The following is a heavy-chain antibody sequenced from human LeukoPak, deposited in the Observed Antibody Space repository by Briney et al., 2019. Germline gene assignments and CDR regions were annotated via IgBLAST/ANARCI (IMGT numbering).Heavy chain of an antibody. CDR2: IYYSGST. CDR1: GGSISSYY. V-gene: IGHV4-59*01. D-gene: IGHD3-3*01. Sequence: SETLSFTCTVSGGSISSYYWSWIRQPPGKGLEWIGYIYYSGSTNYNPSLKSRVTISVDTTKNQFSLKLSSVTAADTAVYYCARNSYDFWSGYYANWFDPWGQGTLVTVSS. J-gene: IGHJ5*02. CDR3: ARNSYDFWSGYYANWFDP.